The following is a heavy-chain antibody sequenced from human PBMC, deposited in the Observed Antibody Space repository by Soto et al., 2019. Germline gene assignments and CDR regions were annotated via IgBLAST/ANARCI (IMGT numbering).Heavy chain of an antibody. CDR1: GGSISSYY. J-gene: IGHJ6*03. CDR3: ARDGQYYYGSGSHYYYMDV. CDR2: IYYSGST. D-gene: IGHD3-10*01. Sequence: SETLSLTCTVSGGSISSYYWSWIRQPPGKGLEWIGYIYYSGSTNYNPSLKSRVTISVDTSKNQFSLKLSSVTAADTAVYYCARDGQYYYGSGSHYYYMDVWGKGTTVTVSS. V-gene: IGHV4-59*01.